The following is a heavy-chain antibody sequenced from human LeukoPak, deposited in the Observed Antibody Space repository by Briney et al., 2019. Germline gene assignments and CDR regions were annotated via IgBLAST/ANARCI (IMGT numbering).Heavy chain of an antibody. CDR2: VRGSGGVT. V-gene: IGHV3-23*01. D-gene: IGHD6-6*01. CDR3: ATFLAVIAARDSLYFQH. J-gene: IGHJ1*01. CDR1: GFTFSKYA. Sequence: GGSLRLSCGASGFTFSKYAMSWVRQAPGKGLKWVSGVRGSGGVTYYADSVKGRFTISRDNSKNTLHLQMNSLRAEDTAVYYCATFLAVIAARDSLYFQHWGQGTLVSVSS.